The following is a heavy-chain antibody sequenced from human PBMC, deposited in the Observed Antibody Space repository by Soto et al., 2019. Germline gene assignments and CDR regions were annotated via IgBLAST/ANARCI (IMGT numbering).Heavy chain of an antibody. V-gene: IGHV3-30-3*01. CDR3: ASKRAAMVLPVDY. CDR1: GFTFSSYA. Sequence: QVQLVESGGGVVQPGRSLRLSCAASGFTFSSYAMHWVRQAPGKGLEWVAVISYDGSNKYYADSMKGRFTISRDNSKNTLYLQMNSLRAEDTAVYYCASKRAAMVLPVDYWGQGTLVTVSS. D-gene: IGHD5-18*01. CDR2: ISYDGSNK. J-gene: IGHJ4*02.